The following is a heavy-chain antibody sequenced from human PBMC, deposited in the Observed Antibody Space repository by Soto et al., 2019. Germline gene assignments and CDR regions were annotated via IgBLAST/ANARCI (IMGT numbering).Heavy chain of an antibody. CDR3: ARDSRTATLEF. D-gene: IGHD2-2*01. CDR2: IIPVSGVP. J-gene: IGHJ4*02. CDR1: GGTFDSFA. Sequence: QVQLVQSGAEVKQPGSSVKVSCTISGGTFDSFAISWVRQAPGQGFEWMGGIIPVSGVPSYSRHFQGRITITADASTRTAYMDLSGLKCEDTAVYFCARDSRTATLEFWGQGTLVSVS. V-gene: IGHV1-69*01.